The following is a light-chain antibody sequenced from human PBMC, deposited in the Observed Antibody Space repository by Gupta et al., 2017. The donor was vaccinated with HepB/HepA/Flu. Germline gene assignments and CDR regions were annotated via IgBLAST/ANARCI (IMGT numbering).Light chain of an antibody. V-gene: IGKV4-1*01. Sequence: DIVMTQSPDSLAVSLGEGAHINCKSSQSVLYSSKNKNYLAWYQQKPGQPPKLLIYWASTRESGVPDRFSGSGSRTDFTLTISSLQAEDVAVYYCQQYYSTPRTFGQGTKVEIK. J-gene: IGKJ1*01. CDR1: QSVLYSSKNKNY. CDR3: QQYYSTPRT. CDR2: WAS.